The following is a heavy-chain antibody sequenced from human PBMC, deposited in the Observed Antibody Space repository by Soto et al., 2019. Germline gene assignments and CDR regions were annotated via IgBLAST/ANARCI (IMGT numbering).Heavy chain of an antibody. D-gene: IGHD3-10*01. CDR1: GGTFSSYT. CDR2: IIPILGIA. CDR3: ARGFIYGSGSFREWFDP. Sequence: ASVKVSCKASGGTFSSYTISWVRQAPGQGLEWMGRIIPILGIANYAQKFQGRVTITADKSTSTAYMELSSLRSEDTAVYYCARGFIYGSGSFREWFDPWGQGTLVTVSS. J-gene: IGHJ5*02. V-gene: IGHV1-69*02.